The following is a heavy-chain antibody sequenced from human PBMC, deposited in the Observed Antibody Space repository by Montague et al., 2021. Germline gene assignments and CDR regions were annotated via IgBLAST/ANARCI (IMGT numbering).Heavy chain of an antibody. J-gene: IGHJ4*02. D-gene: IGHD3-10*01. CDR1: GDSVCDVNAA. CDR3: AREGVGDLLFSFDS. Sequence: CAISGDSVCDVNAACSWNGHSSSLRLQWLVMSYFLLTWYTDYAVSVKGRIAINPDTSKNQFSLQLNSVTPEDTAVYYCAREGVGDLLFSFDSWGQGTLVTVSS. CDR2: SYFLLTWYT. V-gene: IGHV6-1*01.